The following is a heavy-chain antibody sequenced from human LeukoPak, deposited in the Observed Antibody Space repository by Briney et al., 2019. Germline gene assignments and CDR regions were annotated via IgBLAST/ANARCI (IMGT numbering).Heavy chain of an antibody. CDR2: IFYSGST. V-gene: IGHV4-39*07. D-gene: IGHD3-3*01. Sequence: SETLSLTCTVSGGSISTSNYYWGWIRQPPGTGLEWIGNIFYSGSTYYSPSLRSRVTISLDTSRNQFSLKLSSVTAADTAVYYCARAVVRFLEWSADYWGQGTLVTVSS. CDR3: ARAVVRFLEWSADY. J-gene: IGHJ4*02. CDR1: GGSISTSNYY.